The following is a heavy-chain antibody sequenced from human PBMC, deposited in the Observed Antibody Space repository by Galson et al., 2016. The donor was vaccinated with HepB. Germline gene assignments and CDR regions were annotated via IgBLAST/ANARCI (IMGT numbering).Heavy chain of an antibody. CDR3: ARSLNYSNYVN. J-gene: IGHJ4*02. CDR1: GYEFADYW. D-gene: IGHD4-11*01. CDR2: IHPDDSDT. Sequence: QSGAEVKKPGESLKISCEGAGYEFADYWIGWVRHLPGTGLEWMGIIHPDDSDTRYSPAFQGQVIISADKSINTACLQWSSLKASDSAMYYCARSLNYSNYVNWGQGTLVTVSS. V-gene: IGHV5-51*01.